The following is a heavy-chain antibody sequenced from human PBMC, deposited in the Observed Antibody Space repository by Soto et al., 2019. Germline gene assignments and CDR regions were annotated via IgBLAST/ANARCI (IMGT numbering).Heavy chain of an antibody. CDR1: AGTFSSYA. V-gene: IGHV1-69*12. CDR2: IIPIFGTA. D-gene: IGHD3-22*01. J-gene: IGHJ3*02. Sequence: QVQLVQSGAEVKKPGSSVKVSCKASAGTFSSYAISWVRQAPGQGLEWMGGIIPIFGTADYAQKFHGRVTITADESTSTAYLELSSLRSEDTAVYYCAINSEPHDYDSSGYDSDAFDIWGQGTMVTVAS. CDR3: AINSEPHDYDSSGYDSDAFDI.